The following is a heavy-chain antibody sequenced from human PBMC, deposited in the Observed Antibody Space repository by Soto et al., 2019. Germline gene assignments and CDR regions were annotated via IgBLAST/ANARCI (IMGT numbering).Heavy chain of an antibody. CDR2: IYYIGST. V-gene: IGHV4-31*03. D-gene: IGHD3-10*01. CDR1: GVSISSGGYY. Sequence: SETLSLTCTVSGVSISSGGYYWSWLRQHPGKGLEWIGYIYYIGSTYYNPSLKCRVSISVDTSKNQFSLKLSSVTAADTAVYYCARFYMVRGVMGAFDIWGQGTMVT. CDR3: ARFYMVRGVMGAFDI. J-gene: IGHJ3*02.